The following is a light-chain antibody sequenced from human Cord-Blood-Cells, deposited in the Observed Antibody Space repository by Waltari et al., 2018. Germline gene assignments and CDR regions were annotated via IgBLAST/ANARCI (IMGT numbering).Light chain of an antibody. Sequence: DIVMTQSPDSLAVSLGERAPINCKSSQSVLYSSKNKNYLAWYQQKPGQPPKLLIYWASTRESGVPDRFSGSGSGTDFTLTISSLQAEDVAVYYCQQYYSTPFTFGPGTKVDIK. CDR1: QSVLYSSKNKNY. J-gene: IGKJ3*01. CDR3: QQYYSTPFT. CDR2: WAS. V-gene: IGKV4-1*01.